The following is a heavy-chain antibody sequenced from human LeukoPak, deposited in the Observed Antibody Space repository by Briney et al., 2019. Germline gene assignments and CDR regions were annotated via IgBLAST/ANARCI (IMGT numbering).Heavy chain of an antibody. CDR3: ATGERMVRGDGVDY. CDR1: GFTVRNNY. CDR2: IYSGGST. J-gene: IGHJ4*02. V-gene: IGHV3-66*01. D-gene: IGHD3-10*01. Sequence: GGSLRLSCAASGFTVRNNYISWVRQATGKGLEWVSVIYSGGSTYYADSVKGRFTISRDNSKNTRYLQMNSLRAEDTAVYFCATGERMVRGDGVDYWGQGTLVTVSS.